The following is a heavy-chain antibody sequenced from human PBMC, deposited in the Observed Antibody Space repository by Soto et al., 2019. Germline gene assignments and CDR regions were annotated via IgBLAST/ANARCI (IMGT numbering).Heavy chain of an antibody. V-gene: IGHV4-30-2*01. CDR1: GGSISSGGYS. CDR3: ARVGVYYYDSSAHDAFDI. D-gene: IGHD3-22*01. J-gene: IGHJ3*02. CDR2: IYHSGST. Sequence: PSETLSLTCAVSGGSISSGGYSWSWIRQPPGKGLEWIGYIYHSGSTYYNPSLKSRVTISVDRSKNQFSLKLSSVTAADTAVYYCARVGVYYYDSSAHDAFDIWGQGTMVTVSS.